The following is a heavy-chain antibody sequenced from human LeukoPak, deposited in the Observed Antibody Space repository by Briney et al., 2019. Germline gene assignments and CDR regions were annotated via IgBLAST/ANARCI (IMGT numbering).Heavy chain of an antibody. CDR2: IYFSGRT. D-gene: IGHD2-2*01. CDR1: GDSTSSYY. J-gene: IGHJ4*02. Sequence: PSETLSLTCTVSGDSTSSYYWSWIRQPPGKGLEWIGDIYFSGRTSYNPSLKSRVTISIDTSKNQFSLKLSSVTAADTAVYYCARRCSSASCSFDYWGQGTLVTVSS. V-gene: IGHV4-59*08. CDR3: ARRCSSASCSFDY.